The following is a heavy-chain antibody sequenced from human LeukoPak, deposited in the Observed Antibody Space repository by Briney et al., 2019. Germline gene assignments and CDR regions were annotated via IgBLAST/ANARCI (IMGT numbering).Heavy chain of an antibody. CDR3: ARQGSGYYWGKYYFDY. Sequence: SETLSLTCTVSVGSISSSSYYWGSIRQPPGKGLEWIGSIYYSGSTYYNPSLKSRVTISVDTSKNQFSLKLSSVTAADTAVYYCARQGSGYYWGKYYFDYWGQGTLVTVSS. D-gene: IGHD3-22*01. CDR1: VGSISSSSYY. CDR2: IYYSGST. J-gene: IGHJ4*02. V-gene: IGHV4-39*01.